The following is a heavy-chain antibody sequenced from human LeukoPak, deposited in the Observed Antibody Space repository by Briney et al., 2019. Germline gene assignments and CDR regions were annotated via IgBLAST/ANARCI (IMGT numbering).Heavy chain of an antibody. CDR1: GYIFSDYY. Sequence: ASVRVSCKASGYIFSDYYMHWVRQAPGQGLEWLGWINPKSGAADYAQQFRGRVTMTRDTSINTDYMEMKRVTSDDTAVYYCARGAEAETSPLDFWGQGTLVIVS. J-gene: IGHJ4*02. V-gene: IGHV1-2*02. CDR3: ARGAEAETSPLDF. CDR2: INPKSGAA. D-gene: IGHD6-13*01.